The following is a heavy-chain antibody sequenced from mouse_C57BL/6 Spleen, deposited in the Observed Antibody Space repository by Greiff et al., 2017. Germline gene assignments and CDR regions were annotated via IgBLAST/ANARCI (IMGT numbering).Heavy chain of an antibody. J-gene: IGHJ1*03. V-gene: IGHV5-9-1*02. Sequence: EVKLVESGEGLVKPGGSLKLSCAASGFTFSSYAMSWVRQTPEKRLEWVAYISSGGDYIYYADTVKGRFTISRDNARNTLYLQMSSLKSEDTAMYYCTSLYYDYDWYFDVWGTGTTVTVSS. CDR1: GFTFSSYA. D-gene: IGHD2-4*01. CDR2: ISSGGDYI. CDR3: TSLYYDYDWYFDV.